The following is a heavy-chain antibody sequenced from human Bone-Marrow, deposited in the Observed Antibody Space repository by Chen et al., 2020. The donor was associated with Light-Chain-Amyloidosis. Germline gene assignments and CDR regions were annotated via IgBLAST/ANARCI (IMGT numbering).Heavy chain of an antibody. D-gene: IGHD5-12*01. CDR2: IYPDDSDA. CDR1: GYTFPNYW. J-gene: IGHJ4*02. Sequence: EVQLEQSGPEVKKPGESLKISCKGSGYTFPNYWIGWVRQMPGKGLEWMGVIYPDDSDARYSPSFEGQVTISADKSITTAYLQWRSLKASDTAMYYCARRRDGYNFDYWGQGT. CDR3: ARRRDGYNFDY. V-gene: IGHV5-51*01.